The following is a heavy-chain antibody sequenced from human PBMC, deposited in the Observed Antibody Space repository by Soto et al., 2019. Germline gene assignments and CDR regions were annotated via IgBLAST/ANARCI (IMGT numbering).Heavy chain of an antibody. CDR3: ARGYTSGWTFDF. J-gene: IGHJ4*02. D-gene: IGHD6-19*01. CDR2: INCGSGNT. CDR1: GYNFTTYV. Sequence: QVQLVQSGAEVKQPGASASVSCKASGYNFTTYVVPCLRQAPGQGPEWMGWINCGSGNTVYSQKFQGRVTFTRDTSARTASMDLNSLTSGDTAVYYCARGYTSGWTFDFWGRGTLVTVSS. V-gene: IGHV1-3*01.